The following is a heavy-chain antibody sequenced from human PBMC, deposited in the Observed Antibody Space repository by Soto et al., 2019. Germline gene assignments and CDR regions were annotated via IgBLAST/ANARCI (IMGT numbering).Heavy chain of an antibody. CDR2: ISYDGSNK. D-gene: IGHD3-10*01. V-gene: IGHV3-30*18. Sequence: PGGSLRLSCAASGFTFSSYGMHWVRQAPGKGLEWVAVISYDGSNKYYADSVKGRFTISRDNSKNTLYLQMNSLRAEDTAVYYCAKDSSGSYYYWGQGTLVTVSS. J-gene: IGHJ4*02. CDR3: AKDSSGSYYY. CDR1: GFTFSSYG.